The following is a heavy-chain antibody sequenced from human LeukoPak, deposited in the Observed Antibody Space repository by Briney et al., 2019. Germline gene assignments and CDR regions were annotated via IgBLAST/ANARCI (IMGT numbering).Heavy chain of an antibody. CDR2: VSPDGSSA. CDR1: GFTFSSYW. D-gene: IGHD3-16*01. V-gene: IGHV3-74*01. Sequence: GGSLRLSCAASGFTFSSYWMHWVRQAPGKGLVWVSRVSPDGSSATYADSVKGRFTISRDNAKNTLYLQVNSLRAEDTAVYYCARVNVCPRCHFDYWGQGTLVTVSS. J-gene: IGHJ4*02. CDR3: ARVNVCPRCHFDY.